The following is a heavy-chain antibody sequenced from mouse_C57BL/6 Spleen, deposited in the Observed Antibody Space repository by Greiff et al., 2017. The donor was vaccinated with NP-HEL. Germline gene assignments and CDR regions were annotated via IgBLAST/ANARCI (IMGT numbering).Heavy chain of an antibody. V-gene: IGHV1-15*01. J-gene: IGHJ2*01. CDR3: RGTLTGMFDY. CDR2: IDPETGGT. Sequence: VHLVESGAELVRPGASVTLSCKASGYTFTDYEMHWVKQTPVHGLEWIGAIDPETGGTAYNQKFKGKAILTADKSSSTAYMELRSLTSEDSAVYYCRGTLTGMFDYWGQGTTLTVSS. D-gene: IGHD4-1*01. CDR1: GYTFTDYE.